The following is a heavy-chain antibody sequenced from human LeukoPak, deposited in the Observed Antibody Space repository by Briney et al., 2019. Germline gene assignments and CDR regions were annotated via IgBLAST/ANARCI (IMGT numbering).Heavy chain of an antibody. J-gene: IGHJ4*02. CDR1: GGSFSGYY. D-gene: IGHD3-22*01. CDR2: INHSGST. V-gene: IGHV4-34*01. Sequence: PSETLSLTCAVYGGSFSGYYWSWIRQPPGKGLEWIGEINHSGSTYYNPSLKSRVTISVDTSKNQFSLKLSSVTAADTAVYYCAREHIHYYDSSGYYLLWGEGTLVTVSS. CDR3: AREHIHYYDSSGYYLL.